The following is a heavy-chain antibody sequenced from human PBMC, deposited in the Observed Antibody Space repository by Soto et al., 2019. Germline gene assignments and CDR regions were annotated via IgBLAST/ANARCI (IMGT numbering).Heavy chain of an antibody. J-gene: IGHJ6*02. CDR1: GSTFSNYA. V-gene: IGHV3-74*01. D-gene: IGHD6-19*01. Sequence: GGSLRLSCTASGSTFSNYAMHWVRQAPGKGLVWVSRINSDGSSTSYADSVKGRFTISRDNAKNTLYLQMNSLRAEDTAVYYCARAYYSSGWYGAYYYYYGMDVWGQGTTVTVSS. CDR3: ARAYYSSGWYGAYYYYYGMDV. CDR2: INSDGSST.